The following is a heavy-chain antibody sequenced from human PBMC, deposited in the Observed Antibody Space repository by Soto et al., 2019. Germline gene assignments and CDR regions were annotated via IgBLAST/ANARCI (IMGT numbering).Heavy chain of an antibody. CDR3: ARYASREPNCFDP. CDR2: IIPIFGTA. D-gene: IGHD6-13*01. V-gene: IGHV1-69*13. CDR1: GGTFSSYA. Sequence: SVTVSCKASGGTFSSYAISWVRQAPGQGLEWMGGIIPIFGTANYAQKFQGRVTITADESTSTAYMEPSSLRSEDTAVYYCARYASREPNCFDPWGQGTLVTVSS. J-gene: IGHJ5*02.